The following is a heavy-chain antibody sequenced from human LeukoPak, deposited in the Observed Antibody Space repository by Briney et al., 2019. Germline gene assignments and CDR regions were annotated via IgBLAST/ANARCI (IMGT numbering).Heavy chain of an antibody. Sequence: SETLSLTCAVYGGSFSGYYWSWIRQPPGKGLEWIGEINHSGSTNYNPSLKSRVTISVDTSKNQFSLKLSSVTAADTAVYYCARGWIQLWYPSLSYYMDVWGKGTTVTVPS. CDR2: INHSGST. CDR3: ARGWIQLWYPSLSYYMDV. V-gene: IGHV4-34*01. CDR1: GGSFSGYY. D-gene: IGHD5-18*01. J-gene: IGHJ6*03.